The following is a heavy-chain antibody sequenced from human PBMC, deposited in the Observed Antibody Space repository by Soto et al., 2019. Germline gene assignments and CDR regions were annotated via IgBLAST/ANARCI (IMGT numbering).Heavy chain of an antibody. CDR2: IYYSRST. CDR3: ARWGYYDSSGYPYFDY. V-gene: IGHV4-31*03. Sequence: QVQLQESGPGLVKPSQTLSLTCTVSGGSISSGGYYWSWIRQHPGKGLEWIGYIYYSRSTYYNPSLKSRFTISVDTSKNQFSLKLSSVTAADTAVYYCARWGYYDSSGYPYFDYLGQGTLVTVSS. D-gene: IGHD3-22*01. J-gene: IGHJ4*02. CDR1: GGSISSGGYY.